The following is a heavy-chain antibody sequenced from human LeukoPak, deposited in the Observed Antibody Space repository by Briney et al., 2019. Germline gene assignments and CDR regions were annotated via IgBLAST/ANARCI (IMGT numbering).Heavy chain of an antibody. J-gene: IGHJ3*02. CDR2: ISGSGGNT. CDR3: AKPARTDAFDI. CDR1: GFTFNNYA. V-gene: IGHV3-23*01. D-gene: IGHD1-14*01. Sequence: GGSLRLSCAASGFTFNNYAMNWVRQAPGKGLEWVSSISGSGGNTYYADSVTGRFTISRDNSKNTLYLQMNSLRAEDTAVYYCAKPARTDAFDIWGQGTMITVSS.